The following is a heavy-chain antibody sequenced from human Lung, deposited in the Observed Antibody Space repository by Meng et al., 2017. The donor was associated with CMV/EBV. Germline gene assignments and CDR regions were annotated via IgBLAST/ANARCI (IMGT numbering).Heavy chain of an antibody. D-gene: IGHD3-3*01. CDR2: ISTTSTYI. Sequence: ESLKISCAASEFTFSAYSMNWVRQAPGKGLEWVSSISTTSTYIYYADSMKGRFTISRDNAKKLLFLQMNSLSVEDTAVYYCAGFGVAITNGLDVWGQGTRVTVSS. V-gene: IGHV3-21*01. J-gene: IGHJ6*02. CDR3: AGFGVAITNGLDV. CDR1: EFTFSAYS.